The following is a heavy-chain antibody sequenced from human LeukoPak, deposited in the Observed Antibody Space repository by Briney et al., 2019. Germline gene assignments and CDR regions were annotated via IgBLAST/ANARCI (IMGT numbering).Heavy chain of an antibody. CDR2: ISGSGGNT. CDR3: AKDPTGTTRGYFDY. Sequence: PGGSLRLSCAASGFTFSRYTMTWVRQAPGKGLEWVSVISGSGGNTYYADAVEGRFTISRDNSKNTLYLQMNSLRAEDTAVYYCAKDPTGTTRGYFDYWGQGTLVTVSS. V-gene: IGHV3-23*01. J-gene: IGHJ4*02. CDR1: GFTFSRYT. D-gene: IGHD1-1*01.